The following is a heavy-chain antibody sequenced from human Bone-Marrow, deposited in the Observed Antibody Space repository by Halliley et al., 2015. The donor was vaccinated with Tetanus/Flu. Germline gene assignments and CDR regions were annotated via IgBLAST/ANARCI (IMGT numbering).Heavy chain of an antibody. V-gene: IGHV1-2*04. D-gene: IGHD5-18*01. Sequence: QLVQSGAEVQKPGASVKVSCKASGCTFTGYYIHWVRQAPGQGLEWMGWINPNTGATNYAQKFQRWATMTRDTSISTTYMELSSLRSDDTAVYYCARDLGDSYGTYYFDYWGQGTLATVSS. J-gene: IGHJ4*02. CDR2: INPNTGAT. CDR1: GCTFTGYY. CDR3: ARDLGDSYGTYYFDY.